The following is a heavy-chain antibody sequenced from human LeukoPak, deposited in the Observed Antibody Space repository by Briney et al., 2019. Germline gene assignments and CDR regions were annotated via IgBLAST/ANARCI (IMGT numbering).Heavy chain of an antibody. CDR1: GYTLTELS. CDR2: IIPIFGTA. D-gene: IGHD3-22*01. Sequence: SVKVSCKVSGYTLTELSMHWVRQAPGQGLEWMGGIIPIFGTANYAQKFQGRVTITADESTSTAYMELSSLRSEDTAVYYCARGHYYEGYWGQGTLVTVSS. CDR3: ARGHYYEGY. J-gene: IGHJ4*02. V-gene: IGHV1-69*13.